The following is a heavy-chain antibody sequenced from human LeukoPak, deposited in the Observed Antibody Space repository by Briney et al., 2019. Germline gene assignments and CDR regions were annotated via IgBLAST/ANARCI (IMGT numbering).Heavy chain of an antibody. CDR2: IYYSGST. Sequence: SETLSLTCTVSGGSISSSSYYWGWIRQPPGKGLEWIGSIYYSGSTYYNPSLKSRVTISVDTSKNQFSLKLSSVTAADTAVYYCARRLRGHLYYFDYWGQGTLVTVSS. CDR3: ARRLRGHLYYFDY. J-gene: IGHJ4*02. V-gene: IGHV4-39*07. CDR1: GGSISSSSYY. D-gene: IGHD3-10*01.